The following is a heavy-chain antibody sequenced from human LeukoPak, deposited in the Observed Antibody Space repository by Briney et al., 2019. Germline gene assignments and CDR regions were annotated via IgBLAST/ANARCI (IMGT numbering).Heavy chain of an antibody. CDR2: ISGYNGDT. Sequence: ASVKVSCKASGYTFTNYGISWVRQAPGQGLEWMGWISGYNGDTRYAQDLQGRVTVTTDISTSTSYMEVRSLRSDDTAVYYCARAPNYSGSGSPFWEVWGQGTLITVSS. CDR3: ARAPNYSGSGSPFWEV. D-gene: IGHD3-10*01. J-gene: IGHJ4*02. V-gene: IGHV1-18*01. CDR1: GYTFTNYG.